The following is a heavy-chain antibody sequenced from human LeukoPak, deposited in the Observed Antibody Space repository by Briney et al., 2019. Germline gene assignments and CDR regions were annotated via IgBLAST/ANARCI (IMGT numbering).Heavy chain of an antibody. CDR1: GFTFSNAW. D-gene: IGHD3-9*01. CDR3: TTDDFDWLSFDY. J-gene: IGHJ4*02. CDR2: IKSKTDGGTT. V-gene: IGHV3-15*01. Sequence: GGSLRLSCAASGFTFSNAWMSWVRQAPGKGLEWVGRIKSKTDGGTTDYAAPVKGRFTISRDDSKNTLYLQMNSLKTEDTAVYYCTTDDFDWLSFDYWGQGTLVTVSS.